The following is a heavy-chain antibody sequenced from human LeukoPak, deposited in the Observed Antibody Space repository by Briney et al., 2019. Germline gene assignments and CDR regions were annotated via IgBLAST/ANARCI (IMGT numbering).Heavy chain of an antibody. J-gene: IGHJ6*02. D-gene: IGHD2-2*01. Sequence: PGRSLRLSCAASGFTFSSYAMHWVRQAPGKGLEWVAVISYDGSNKYYADSVKGRFTISRDNSKNTLYLPMNSLRAEDTAVYYCAKDIIVVVPAATGYYYGMDVWGQGTTVTVSS. CDR1: GFTFSSYA. CDR3: AKDIIVVVPAATGYYYGMDV. CDR2: ISYDGSNK. V-gene: IGHV3-30*04.